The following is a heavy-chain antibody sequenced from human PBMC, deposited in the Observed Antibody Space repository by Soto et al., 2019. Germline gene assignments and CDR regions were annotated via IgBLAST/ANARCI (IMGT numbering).Heavy chain of an antibody. Sequence: QVQLQESGPGLVKPSETLSLTCTVSGGSVSSGSYYWSWIRQPPGKGLEWIGYIYYSGSTNYNPPLKSRVTISVDTSKNQFSLKLSSVTAADTAVYYCARDARTYCGGDCYPSNYYYYGMDVWGQGTTVTVSS. D-gene: IGHD2-21*02. CDR2: IYYSGST. CDR3: ARDARTYCGGDCYPSNYYYYGMDV. J-gene: IGHJ6*02. CDR1: GGSVSSGSYY. V-gene: IGHV4-61*01.